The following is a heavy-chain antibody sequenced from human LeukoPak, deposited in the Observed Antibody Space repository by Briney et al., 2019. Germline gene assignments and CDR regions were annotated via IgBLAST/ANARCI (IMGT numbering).Heavy chain of an antibody. CDR3: ARLHDYRNTFDY. CDR1: GGSISSSSYY. Sequence: SETLSLTCTVSGGSISSSSYYWGWLRQPPGKGLEWIGSIYYSGSTYYNPSLKSRVTISVDTSKNQFSLKLSSVTAADTAVYFCARLHDYRNTFDYWGQGTLVTVSS. J-gene: IGHJ4*02. D-gene: IGHD4-11*01. CDR2: IYYSGST. V-gene: IGHV4-39*01.